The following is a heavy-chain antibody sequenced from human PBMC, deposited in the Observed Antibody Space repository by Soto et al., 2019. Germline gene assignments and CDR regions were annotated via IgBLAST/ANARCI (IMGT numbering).Heavy chain of an antibody. V-gene: IGHV1-2*02. J-gene: IGHJ5*01. CDR1: GYPFNDNH. CDR2: LNPYSGAT. D-gene: IGHD4-4*01. CDR3: ATAKRGTVSLLSA. Sequence: QVQLVQSGAELRKPGASVKVSCKASGYPFNDNHIHWVRQAPGQGLEWMGWLNPYSGATTYAANNKGRINLTRDTSLSTSSMELIGLRSDDTAVYYCATAKRGTVSLLSAWGQGTLVTVSS.